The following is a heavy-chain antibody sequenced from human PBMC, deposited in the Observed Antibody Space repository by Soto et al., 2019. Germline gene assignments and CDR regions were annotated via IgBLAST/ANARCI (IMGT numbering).Heavy chain of an antibody. J-gene: IGHJ4*02. CDR3: VRANHFDF. CDR2: IYYRGSA. V-gene: IGHV4-59*01. CDR1: GGSINPYY. Sequence: QVQLQESGPGLVKPSETLSLTCTVSGGSINPYYWSWFRQPPGKGLEWIGSIYYRGSANTNPSLKSRLTISGDMSKNHFSLQLISVTAADTAIYYCVRANHFDFWGQGTLVTVSS.